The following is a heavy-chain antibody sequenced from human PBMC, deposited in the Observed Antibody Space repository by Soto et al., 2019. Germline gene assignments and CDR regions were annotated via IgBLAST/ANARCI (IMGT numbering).Heavy chain of an antibody. CDR1: GYTFTSYY. D-gene: IGHD2-15*01. Sequence: ASVKVSCKASGYTFTSYYMHWVRQAPGQGLEWMGIINPSGGSTSYAQKFQGRVTMTRDTSTSTVYMELSSLRSEDTAVYYCARDPFGCSGGSCYYGMDVWGQGTTVTV. CDR3: ARDPFGCSGGSCYYGMDV. V-gene: IGHV1-46*01. CDR2: INPSGGST. J-gene: IGHJ6*02.